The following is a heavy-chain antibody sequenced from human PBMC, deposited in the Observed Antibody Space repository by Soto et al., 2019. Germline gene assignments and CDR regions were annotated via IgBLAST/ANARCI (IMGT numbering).Heavy chain of an antibody. CDR3: ARDDSGSYFGWFDP. D-gene: IGHD1-26*01. Sequence: ASVKVSCKASGYTFTSYGISWVRQAPGQGLEWMGWISAYNGNTNYAQKLQGRVTMTTDTSTSTAYMELRSLRSDDTAVYYCARDDSGSYFGWFDPWGQGIRVTVAS. CDR2: ISAYNGNT. CDR1: GYTFTSYG. V-gene: IGHV1-18*01. J-gene: IGHJ5*02.